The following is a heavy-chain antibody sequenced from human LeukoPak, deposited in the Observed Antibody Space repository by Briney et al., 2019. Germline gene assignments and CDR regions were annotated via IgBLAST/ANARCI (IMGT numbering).Heavy chain of an antibody. CDR1: GFTFDDYA. CDR2: ISWDGGST. Sequence: GGSLRLSCAASGFTFDDYAMHWVRQAPGKGLEWVSLISWDGGSTYYADSGKGRFTIFRDNSKDSLYLQMNSLRADDTALYYCARGPTYYDFWSGPGDYWGQGTLVTVSS. J-gene: IGHJ4*02. V-gene: IGHV3-43D*03. D-gene: IGHD3-3*01. CDR3: ARGPTYYDFWSGPGDY.